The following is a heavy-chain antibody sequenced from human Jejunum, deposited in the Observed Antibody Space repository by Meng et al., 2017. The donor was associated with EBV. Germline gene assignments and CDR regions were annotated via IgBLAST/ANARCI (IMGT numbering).Heavy chain of an antibody. CDR3: ARHRDVDYHLHY. V-gene: IGHV3-66*04. J-gene: IGHJ4*02. D-gene: IGHD4-17*01. CDR2: ISTGGSI. CDR1: GFTVSSDY. Sequence: EVLLVESGGGLIQPGASLRLSCAASGFTVSSDYMSWVRQAPGKGLEWVSVISTGGSIFYADSVKGRFTISRDNSKNTLYLQMNSLGAEDTAVYYCARHRDVDYHLHYWGQGSLVTVSS.